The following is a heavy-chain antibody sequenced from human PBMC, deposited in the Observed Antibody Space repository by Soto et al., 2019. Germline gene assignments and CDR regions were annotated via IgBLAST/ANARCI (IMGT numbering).Heavy chain of an antibody. CDR2: ISGSGGST. J-gene: IGHJ1*01. CDR3: AKTPYYYDSSGYFWSFQH. CDR1: GFAFSSYA. D-gene: IGHD3-22*01. V-gene: IGHV3-23*01. Sequence: GGSLRLSCAASGFAFSSYAMSWVRQAPGKGLEWVSAISGSGGSTYYADSVKGRFTISRDNSKNTLYLQMNSLRAEDTAVYYCAKTPYYYDSSGYFWSFQHWGQGTLVTLSS.